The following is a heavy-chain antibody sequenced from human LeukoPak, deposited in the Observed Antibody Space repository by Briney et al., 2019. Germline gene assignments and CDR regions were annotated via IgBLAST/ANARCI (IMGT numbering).Heavy chain of an antibody. D-gene: IGHD1-26*01. CDR1: GYRFTSYW. V-gene: IGHV5-51*01. CDR3: ARLAKGVWELAYFDY. CDR2: IYPGDSDT. Sequence: GGSLKISFKGSGYRFTSYWIGWGRQMPGKGLGWMGIIYPGDSDTRYSPSFQGQVTISADKSISTAYLQWSSPKASDTAMYYCARLAKGVWELAYFDYRGQGTLVTVSS. J-gene: IGHJ4*02.